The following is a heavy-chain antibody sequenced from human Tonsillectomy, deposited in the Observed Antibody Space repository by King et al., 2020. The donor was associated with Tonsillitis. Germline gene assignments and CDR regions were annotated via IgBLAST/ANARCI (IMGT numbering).Heavy chain of an antibody. CDR1: GFTLSSYE. Sequence: VQLVESGGGFVQPGGSLRLSCAASGFTLSSYEMDWVRQAPGKGLEWVSYISSGGTTIYYADSVKGRFTISRDNAKNSLYLQMNSLRAEATAVYYCARDSWELRNYYMDVWGKGTTVTVSS. J-gene: IGHJ6*03. CDR3: ARDSWELRNYYMDV. V-gene: IGHV3-48*03. CDR2: ISSGGTTI. D-gene: IGHD1-26*01.